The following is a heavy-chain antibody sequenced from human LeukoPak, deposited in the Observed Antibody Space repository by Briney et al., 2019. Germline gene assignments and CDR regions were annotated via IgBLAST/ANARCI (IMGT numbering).Heavy chain of an antibody. CDR1: GFTFSSYA. J-gene: IGHJ4*02. CDR2: ISGSGGST. D-gene: IGHD2-8*01. Sequence: YPGGSLRLSCASSGFTFSSYAMSWVRQAPGKGLEWVSAISGSGGSTYYADSVKGRFTISRDNSKNTLYLQMNSLRAEDTAVYYCAKDSIVLMREYYFDYWGQGTLVTVSS. V-gene: IGHV3-23*01. CDR3: AKDSIVLMREYYFDY.